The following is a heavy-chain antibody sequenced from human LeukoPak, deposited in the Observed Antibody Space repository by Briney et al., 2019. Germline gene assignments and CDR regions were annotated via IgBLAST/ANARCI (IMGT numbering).Heavy chain of an antibody. CDR3: ARDPGIAAAGTVGYFDS. CDR2: IGQDGGEK. Sequence: GGSLRLSCAASGFTFSTYWMSRVRQAPGKWPEWVANIGQDGGEKYYVDSVKGRFTISRDNAENSLFLQMDSLRDEDTAVYYCARDPGIAAAGTVGYFDSWGQGILVTVSS. J-gene: IGHJ4*02. D-gene: IGHD6-13*01. V-gene: IGHV3-7*01. CDR1: GFTFSTYW.